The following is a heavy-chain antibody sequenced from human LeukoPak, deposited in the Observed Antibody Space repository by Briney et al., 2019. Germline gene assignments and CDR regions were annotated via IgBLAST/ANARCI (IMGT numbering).Heavy chain of an antibody. J-gene: IGHJ4*02. V-gene: IGHV3-15*01. CDR2: IKSKTDGGTT. D-gene: IGHD4-17*01. CDR1: GFTFSNAW. Sequence: GGSLRLSCAASGFTFSNAWMSWVRQAPGKGLEWVGRIKSKTDGGTTDYAAPVKGRFTISRDDSKNTLYLQMNSLKTEDTAVYYCAKKGGHYGDYAYYFDYWGQGTLVTVSS. CDR3: AKKGGHYGDYAYYFDY.